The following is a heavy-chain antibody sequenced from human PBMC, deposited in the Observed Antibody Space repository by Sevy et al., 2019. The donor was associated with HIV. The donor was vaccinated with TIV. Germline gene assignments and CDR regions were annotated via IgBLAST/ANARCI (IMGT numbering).Heavy chain of an antibody. D-gene: IGHD4-17*01. CDR1: GFNFSIYG. Sequence: GGSLRLSCAASGFNFSIYGMHWVRRAPGKGLEWVALIWYDGSNKYYADSVKGRFTISRDNAKNTLFLQMNSLRAEDTAVSYCARGRDYGNFDYWGQGTLVTVSS. CDR2: IWYDGSNK. J-gene: IGHJ4*02. V-gene: IGHV3-33*01. CDR3: ARGRDYGNFDY.